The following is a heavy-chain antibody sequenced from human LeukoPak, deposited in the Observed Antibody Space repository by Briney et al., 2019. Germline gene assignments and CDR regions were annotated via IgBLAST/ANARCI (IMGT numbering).Heavy chain of an antibody. Sequence: GGSLRLSCAASGFIFNSYGMHWVRQAPGKGLEWGSYISSSGRTKYYAHSVKGRFTVSRDNAKNSLFLQMNSLRAEDTAVYYCARDSRTMVRGVIADYWGQGTLVTVSS. CDR1: GFIFNSYG. J-gene: IGHJ4*02. V-gene: IGHV3-48*04. CDR3: ARDSRTMVRGVIADY. CDR2: ISSSGRTK. D-gene: IGHD3-10*01.